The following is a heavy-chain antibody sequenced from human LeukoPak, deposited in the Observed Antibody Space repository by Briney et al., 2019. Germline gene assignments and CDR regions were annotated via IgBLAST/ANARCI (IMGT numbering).Heavy chain of an antibody. V-gene: IGHV4-30-4*07. D-gene: IGHD6-6*01. Sequence: SETLSLTCAVSGVSISSGAYCWSWIRQPPGKGPEWIGYIHDIGNTYYNPSLKSRVTMSVDTSKNQFSLHLSSVTAADTAVYYCARGGAARSQTSFDPWGQGTLVTVSS. J-gene: IGHJ5*02. CDR3: ARGGAARSQTSFDP. CDR2: IHDIGNT. CDR1: GVSISSGAYC.